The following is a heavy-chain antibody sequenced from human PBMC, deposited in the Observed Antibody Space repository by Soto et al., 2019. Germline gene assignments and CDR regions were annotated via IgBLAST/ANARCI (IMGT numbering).Heavy chain of an antibody. J-gene: IGHJ6*02. D-gene: IGHD5-12*01. V-gene: IGHV3-30*18. CDR2: TSYDGSNK. CDR3: AKDSGYSGYDVYDYYYGMDV. CDR1: GFTFSLYG. Sequence: GGSLRLSCAASGFTFSLYGMHWVRQAPGKGLEWVAVTSYDGSNKYYADSVKGRFTISRDNSKNTLYLQMNSLRAEDTAVYYCAKDSGYSGYDVYDYYYGMDVWGQGTTVTVSS.